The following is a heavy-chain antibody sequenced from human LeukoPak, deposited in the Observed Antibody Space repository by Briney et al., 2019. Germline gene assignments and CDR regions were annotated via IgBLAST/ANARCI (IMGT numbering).Heavy chain of an antibody. V-gene: IGHV1-8*01. CDR1: GYTFTSYD. D-gene: IGHD2-15*01. CDR3: ARRRIVVGWFDP. CDR2: MNPNSGNT. J-gene: IGHJ5*02. Sequence: ASVKVSCKASGYTFTSYDIYWVRQATGQGLEWMGWMNPNSGNTGYAQKFQGRVTMTRNTSISTAYMELSSLRSEDTAVYYCARRRIVVGWFDPWGQGTLVTVSS.